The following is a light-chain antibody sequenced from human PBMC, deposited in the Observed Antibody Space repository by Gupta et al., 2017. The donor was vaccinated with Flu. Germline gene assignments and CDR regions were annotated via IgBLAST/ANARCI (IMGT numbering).Light chain of an antibody. CDR2: GAS. CDR3: QQYGASPQT. J-gene: IGKJ1*01. Sequence: EIVLTQSPGTLSLSPGERATLSCRASQSLSSNSLAWYQQKPGQAPRLLIYGASSRATGIPDTFSGSGSGTDFTLTISRLEPEDFAVYYCQQYGASPQTFGQGTKVEIK. CDR1: QSLSSNS. V-gene: IGKV3-20*01.